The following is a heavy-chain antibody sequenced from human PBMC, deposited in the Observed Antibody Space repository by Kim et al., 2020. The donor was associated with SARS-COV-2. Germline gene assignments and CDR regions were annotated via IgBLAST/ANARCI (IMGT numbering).Heavy chain of an antibody. CDR3: GSEFHNSGWRYLDP. Sequence: SETLSLTCTVSGAFISSDYWAWIRQPPGKGLEWIGFISNTGTTTYNPSLVSRVTITLEASTGQLYLTLKYLTAADTAVFYYGSEFHNSGWRYLDPWGPGT. CDR2: ISNTGTT. D-gene: IGHD3-22*01. CDR1: GAFISSDY. J-gene: IGHJ5*02. V-gene: IGHV4-59*01.